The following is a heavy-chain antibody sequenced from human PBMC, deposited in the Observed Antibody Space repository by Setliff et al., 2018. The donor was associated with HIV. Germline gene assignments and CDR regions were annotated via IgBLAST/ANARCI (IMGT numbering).Heavy chain of an antibody. CDR1: GGTFSSYA. Sequence: GASVKVSCKASGGTFSSYAISWVRQAPGQGLEWMGGIIPILGIANYAQKFQGRVTITADESTSTAYMELSSLRSEDTAVYYCARSRNTTARGQYYFDYWGQGTLVTVSS. D-gene: IGHD6-6*01. J-gene: IGHJ4*02. V-gene: IGHV1-69*10. CDR3: ARSRNTTARGQYYFDY. CDR2: IIPILGIA.